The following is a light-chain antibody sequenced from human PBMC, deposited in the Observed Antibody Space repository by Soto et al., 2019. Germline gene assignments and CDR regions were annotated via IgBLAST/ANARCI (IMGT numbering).Light chain of an antibody. Sequence: EIVMTKSPATLSVSPGERATLSCRASQSVSSNLAWYQQKPGQAPRLLIYGASTRATGIPARFSGSGSGTEFTLTISILQSEDFAVYYCQQYNNWPLTFGGGTKVDI. CDR1: QSVSSN. CDR2: GAS. J-gene: IGKJ4*01. CDR3: QQYNNWPLT. V-gene: IGKV3-15*01.